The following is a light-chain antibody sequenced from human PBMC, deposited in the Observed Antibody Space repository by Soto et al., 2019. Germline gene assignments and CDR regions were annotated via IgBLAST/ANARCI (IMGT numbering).Light chain of an antibody. V-gene: IGKV1-33*01. CDR1: QDIATY. Sequence: DIQMTQSPSSLSASVGNRVTITCQASQDIATYLNWYQQKPGKAPNLLIDDASNLETRVPSRFSGGGSGTHFTLTISNLQTEEIATYYCQQYDNLPPTWTFGQGTKVEIE. CDR3: QQYDNLPPTWT. J-gene: IGKJ1*01. CDR2: DAS.